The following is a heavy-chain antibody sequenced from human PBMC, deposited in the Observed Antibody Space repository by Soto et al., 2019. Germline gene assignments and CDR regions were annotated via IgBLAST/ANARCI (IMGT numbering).Heavy chain of an antibody. Sequence: QVQLVQSGAEVKKPGSSVKVSCKASGGTFSSYAINWVRQAPGQGLEWLGGIIPIFATADYAQKFQGRGTITAHESTSTAYMELSRLRSEDTAVYYCAQCLLGVNYYYGMDVWGQGTTVTVSS. CDR1: GGTFSSYA. CDR2: IIPIFATA. CDR3: AQCLLGVNYYYGMDV. D-gene: IGHD3-16*01. J-gene: IGHJ6*02. V-gene: IGHV1-69*12.